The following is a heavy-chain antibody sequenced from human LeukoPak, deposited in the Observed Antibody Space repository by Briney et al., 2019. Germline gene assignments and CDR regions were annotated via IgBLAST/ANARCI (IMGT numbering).Heavy chain of an antibody. J-gene: IGHJ4*02. CDR1: GFTFKTYD. Sequence: GGSLRLSCAASGFTFKTYDMNWVRQAPGKGLEWVSYISTGGSSKYYADSVKGRFTISRDNSKNTLYLQMNSLRAEDTAVYYCAKAHHGDYFFYFDYWGLGTLVTVSS. CDR2: ISTGGSSK. V-gene: IGHV3-23*01. CDR3: AKAHHGDYFFYFDY. D-gene: IGHD4-17*01.